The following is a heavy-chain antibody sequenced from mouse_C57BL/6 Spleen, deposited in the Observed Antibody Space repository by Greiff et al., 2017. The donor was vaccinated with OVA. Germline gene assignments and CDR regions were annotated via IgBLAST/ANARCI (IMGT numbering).Heavy chain of an antibody. CDR1: GFSLTSYG. D-gene: IGHD2-4*01. V-gene: IGHV2-2*01. CDR3: ARSYYDYDNAMDY. CDR2: IWSGGST. Sequence: VKLMESGPGLVQPSQSLSITCTVSGFSLTSYGVHWVRQSPGKGLEWLGVIWSGGSTDYNAAFISRLSISKDNSKSQVYLKMSSLQADDTAIYYCARSYYDYDNAMDYWGQGTSVTVSS. J-gene: IGHJ4*01.